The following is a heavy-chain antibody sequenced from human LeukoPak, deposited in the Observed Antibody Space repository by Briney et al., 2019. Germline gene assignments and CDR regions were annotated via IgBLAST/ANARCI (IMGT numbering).Heavy chain of an antibody. Sequence: ASVKVSCKASGGTFSSYAISWVRQARGQGLEWMGRIIPTLGIANYAQKFQGRVTITADKSTSTAYMELSSLRSEDTAVYYCARPDYYDSSGYYVGHFQHWGQGTLVTVSS. CDR1: GGTFSSYA. D-gene: IGHD3-22*01. J-gene: IGHJ1*01. CDR3: ARPDYYDSSGYYVGHFQH. CDR2: IIPTLGIA. V-gene: IGHV1-69*04.